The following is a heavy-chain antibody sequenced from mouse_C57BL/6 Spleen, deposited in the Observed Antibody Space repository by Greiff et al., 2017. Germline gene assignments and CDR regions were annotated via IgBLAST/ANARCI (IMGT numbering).Heavy chain of an antibody. CDR2: ISSGSSTI. CDR1: GFTFSDYG. D-gene: IGHD2-3*01. J-gene: IGHJ4*01. Sequence: EVKLMESGGGLVKPGGSLKLSCAASGFTFSDYGMHWVRQAPEKGLEWVAYISSGSSTIYYTDTVKGRFTISRDNAKNTLFLQMTSLRSEDTAMYYCATRWFHYAMDYWGQGTSVTVSS. CDR3: ATRWFHYAMDY. V-gene: IGHV5-17*01.